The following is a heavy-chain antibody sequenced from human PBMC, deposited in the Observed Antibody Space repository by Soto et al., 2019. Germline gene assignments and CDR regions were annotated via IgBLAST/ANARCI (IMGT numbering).Heavy chain of an antibody. Sequence: EVQLVESGGALVQPGGSLRLSCAASGFTFSDHYMDWVRQAPGKGLEWGGRTREKTHGYTTEYAASVKGRFTISRDDSESSLYLQMNSLKTDDPAVYYCARDRIAVAAQVGEQYFQHWGQGTLVPVSS. CDR2: TREKTHGYTT. D-gene: IGHD6-19*01. CDR1: GFTFSDHY. V-gene: IGHV3-72*01. J-gene: IGHJ1*01. CDR3: ARDRIAVAAQVGEQYFQH.